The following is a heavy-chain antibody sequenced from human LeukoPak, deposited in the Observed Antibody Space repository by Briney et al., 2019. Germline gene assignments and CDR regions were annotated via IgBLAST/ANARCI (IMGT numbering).Heavy chain of an antibody. D-gene: IGHD4-17*01. CDR2: IYSGGNT. CDR3: ARRVTTGSYFDV. V-gene: IGHV3-66*01. J-gene: IGHJ2*01. CDR1: GIPIRVSY. Sequence: GGSLILSCAASGIPIRVSYLSWLRQAPGKGLEWVSFIYSGGNTYYTDSVKGRFTISRDNSKNTLYLQMNSLRAEDTAMYYCARRVTTGSYFDVWGRGTLVTVSS.